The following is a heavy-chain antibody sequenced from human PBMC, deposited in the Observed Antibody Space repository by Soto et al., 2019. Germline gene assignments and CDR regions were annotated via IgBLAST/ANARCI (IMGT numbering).Heavy chain of an antibody. D-gene: IGHD5-12*01. CDR3: VSCIISGYCRVPGY. V-gene: IGHV4-39*01. Sequence: SETLSLTCTVSCDSISTTSYYWGWIRQAPGKGLEWIGTISYSGSTYYTPSLNSRVTISVDSSKNQFSLKLSSVTAADSAVYYCVSCIISGYCRVPGYWGLGTLVTVSS. CDR1: CDSISTTSYY. J-gene: IGHJ4*02. CDR2: ISYSGST.